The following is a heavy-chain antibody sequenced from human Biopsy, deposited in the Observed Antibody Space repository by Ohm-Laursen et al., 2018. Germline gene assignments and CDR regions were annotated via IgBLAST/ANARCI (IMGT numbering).Heavy chain of an antibody. J-gene: IGHJ4*02. CDR3: ARNTGWYGDLYYFDY. CDR2: INPSGSTT. Sequence: SVKVSCKASGGTFINYAISWVRQAPGQGLEWMGMINPSGSTTSYPQIFQGRVTMTRDTSKSTVYMELSSLRSADTAVYFCARNTGWYGDLYYFDYWGRGTLVTVSS. CDR1: GGTFINYA. V-gene: IGHV1-46*01. D-gene: IGHD6-19*01.